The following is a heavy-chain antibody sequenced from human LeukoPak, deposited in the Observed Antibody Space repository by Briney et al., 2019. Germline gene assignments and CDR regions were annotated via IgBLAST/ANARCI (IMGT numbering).Heavy chain of an antibody. V-gene: IGHV4-59*08. CDR2: IYYSGST. J-gene: IGHJ2*01. Sequence: PSETLSLTCTVSGGSISSYYWSWIRQPPGKGLEWIGYIYYSGSTNYNPSLKSQVTISVDTSKNQFSLKLSSVTAADTAVYYCAGIVVVPAAMLLRSYWYFDLWGRGTLVTVSS. D-gene: IGHD2-2*01. CDR3: AGIVVVPAAMLLRSYWYFDL. CDR1: GGSISSYY.